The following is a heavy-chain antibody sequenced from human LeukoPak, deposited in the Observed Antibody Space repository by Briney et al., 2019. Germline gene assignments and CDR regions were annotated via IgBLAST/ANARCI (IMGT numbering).Heavy chain of an antibody. J-gene: IGHJ6*02. CDR3: ARVSARYYGMDV. V-gene: IGHV4-31*01. CDR1: GGSISSGGYY. D-gene: IGHD1-26*01. CDR2: IYNIGTT. Sequence: SETLSLTCTVSGGSISSGGYYWSWIRQHPEKGLEWLGYIYNIGTTYYSPSLKSQITISVDTSKNQFSLNVTSMTAADTAVYYCARVSARYYGMDVWGQGTTVTVSS.